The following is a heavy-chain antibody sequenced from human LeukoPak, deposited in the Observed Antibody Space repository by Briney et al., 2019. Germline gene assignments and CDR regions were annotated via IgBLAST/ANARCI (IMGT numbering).Heavy chain of an antibody. CDR3: AISGGYWAWAH. D-gene: IGHD1-26*01. CDR2: ISGSGGST. Sequence: GGSLRLSCAASVFTFSRYAMTWVRQAPGKGLEWVSAISGSGGSTYYADSVKGRFTISRDNSKNTLYLQMNSLRAEDTAVYYCAISGGYWAWAHWGQGTLVTVSS. J-gene: IGHJ4*02. CDR1: VFTFSRYA. V-gene: IGHV3-23*01.